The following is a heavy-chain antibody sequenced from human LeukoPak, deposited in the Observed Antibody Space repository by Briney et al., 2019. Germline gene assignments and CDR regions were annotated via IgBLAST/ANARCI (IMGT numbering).Heavy chain of an antibody. J-gene: IGHJ4*02. CDR1: GFTVGSTY. V-gene: IGHV3-53*01. CDR3: ASGVRVIRSLHY. CDR2: IYSGGST. D-gene: IGHD3-10*01. Sequence: PGGSLRLSCAASGFTVGSTYMSWVRQAPGKGLEWVSAIYSGGSTYYADSVKGRFTISRDNPKNAVYLQMSSLRAEDTAVYYCASGVRVIRSLHYWGQGTLVTVSS.